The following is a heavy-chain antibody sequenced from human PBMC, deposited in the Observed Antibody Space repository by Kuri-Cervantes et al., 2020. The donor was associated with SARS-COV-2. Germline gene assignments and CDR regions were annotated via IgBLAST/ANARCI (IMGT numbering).Heavy chain of an antibody. Sequence: ASVKVSCKASGYTFTSYGISWVRQAPGQGLEWMGWISAYNGNTNYAQKLQGRVTMTTDTSTSTAYMELRSLRSDDTAVYYCARRGKFEAVPPHNYYYYGMDVWGQGTTVTVSS. CDR3: ARRGKFEAVPPHNYYYYGMDV. J-gene: IGHJ6*02. CDR1: GYTFTSYG. CDR2: ISAYNGNT. D-gene: IGHD3-16*01. V-gene: IGHV1-18*01.